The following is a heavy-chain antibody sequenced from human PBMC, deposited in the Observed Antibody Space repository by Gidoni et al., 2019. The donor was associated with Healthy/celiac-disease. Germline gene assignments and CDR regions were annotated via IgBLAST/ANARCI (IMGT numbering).Heavy chain of an antibody. D-gene: IGHD6-19*01. Sequence: EVQLVESGGGLIQPGGSLRLSCAASGFTVRSNYMSWVRQAPGKGLEWVSVIYSGGSTYYADSVKGRFTISRDNSKNTLYLQMNSLRAEDTAVYYCARERQGYSSGWYSYFDYWGQGTLVTVSS. CDR1: GFTVRSNY. V-gene: IGHV3-53*01. CDR3: ARERQGYSSGWYSYFDY. J-gene: IGHJ4*02. CDR2: IYSGGST.